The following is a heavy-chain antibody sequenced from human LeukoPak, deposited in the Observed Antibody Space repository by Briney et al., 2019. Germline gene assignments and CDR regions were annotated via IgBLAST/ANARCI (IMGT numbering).Heavy chain of an antibody. D-gene: IGHD3-22*01. V-gene: IGHV4-59*12. J-gene: IGHJ4*02. CDR1: GGSISSYY. CDR3: AREAEYYYDSSGQREELFDY. CDR2: IYYSGST. Sequence: SETLSLTCTVSGGSISSYYWSWIRQPPGKGLEWIGYIYYSGSTYYNPSLKSRVTISVDTSKNQFSLKLSSVTAADTAVYYCAREAEYYYDSSGQREELFDYWGQGTLVTVSS.